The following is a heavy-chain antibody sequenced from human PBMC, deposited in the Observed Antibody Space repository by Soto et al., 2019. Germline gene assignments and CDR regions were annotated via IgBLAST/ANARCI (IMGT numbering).Heavy chain of an antibody. Sequence: PGGSLRLSCTASGFIFSNYGMHWVRQAPGKGLEWVSSISSSSSYIYYADSVKGRFTISRDNAKNSLYLQMNSLRAEDTAVYYCARIPDLRYFDWLMDYWGQGTLVTVSS. CDR1: GFIFSNYG. CDR3: ARIPDLRYFDWLMDY. D-gene: IGHD3-9*01. J-gene: IGHJ4*02. V-gene: IGHV3-21*01. CDR2: ISSSSSYI.